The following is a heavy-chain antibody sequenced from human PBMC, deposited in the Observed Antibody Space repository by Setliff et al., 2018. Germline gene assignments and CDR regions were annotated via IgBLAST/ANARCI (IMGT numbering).Heavy chain of an antibody. CDR3: ARGGYSYGYDHGFDI. CDR2: ISAYNGNT. V-gene: IGHV1-18*01. Sequence: ASVKVSCKASGYSFSDYGISWVRQAPGQGLEWMGWISAYNGNTKYAQKLQGRVTMATDISTSTAYMGLRSLRSDDTAVYYCARGGYSYGYDHGFDIWGQGTMVSVSS. D-gene: IGHD5-18*01. J-gene: IGHJ3*02. CDR1: GYSFSDYG.